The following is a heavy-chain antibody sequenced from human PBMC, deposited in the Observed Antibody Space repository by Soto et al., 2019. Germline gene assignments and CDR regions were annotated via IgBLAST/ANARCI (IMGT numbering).Heavy chain of an antibody. V-gene: IGHV1-2*04. CDR2: INPKTGGT. CDR1: GYTFSDYY. D-gene: IGHD4-4*01. Sequence: QVQLVQSGAEVKKPGASVKVSCKASGYTFSDYYMHWVRQAPGQGLEWMGWINPKTGGTNYAQKFQDCVTITRDTSISTAYMELNRLTSDDTAVYYCAREPESPQGNHGLDVWGQGTTVTVSS. CDR3: AREPESPQGNHGLDV. J-gene: IGHJ6*02.